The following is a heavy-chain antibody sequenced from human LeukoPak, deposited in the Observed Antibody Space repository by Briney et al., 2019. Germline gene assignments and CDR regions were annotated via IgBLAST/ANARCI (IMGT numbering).Heavy chain of an antibody. D-gene: IGHD1-7*01. J-gene: IGHJ3*01. V-gene: IGHV3-7*05. CDR3: ARVPGGGTAAN. CDR1: GFTFSGYW. Sequence: GGSLRLSCAASGFTFSGYWMSWVRQAPGKGLEWVANIKQDGSEEVYVDSVKGRFTISRDNAKNSLFLQMNTLRAEDTAVYYCARVPGGGTAANWGQGTMVTVSS. CDR2: IKQDGSEE.